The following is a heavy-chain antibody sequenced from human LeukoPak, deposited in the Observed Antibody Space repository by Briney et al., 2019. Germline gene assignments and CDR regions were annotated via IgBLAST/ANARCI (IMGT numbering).Heavy chain of an antibody. Sequence: SVKVSCKASGGTFSSYAISWVRQAPGQGLEWMGGIIPIFGTANYAQKFQGRVTITADKSTSTAYMELSSLRSEDTAVYYCARGITMVRGAPGHFDLWGRGTLVTVSS. D-gene: IGHD3-10*01. J-gene: IGHJ2*01. CDR2: IIPIFGTA. CDR1: GGTFSSYA. CDR3: ARGITMVRGAPGHFDL. V-gene: IGHV1-69*06.